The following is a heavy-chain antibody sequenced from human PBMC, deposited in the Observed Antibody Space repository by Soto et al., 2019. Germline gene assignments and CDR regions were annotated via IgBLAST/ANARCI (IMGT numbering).Heavy chain of an antibody. CDR3: ARGLIYDSSGYYFDY. D-gene: IGHD3-22*01. V-gene: IGHV1-46*01. J-gene: IGHJ4*02. Sequence: ASVKVSCTASGYTFTSYDINWVRQAPGQGLEWMGIINPSGGSTRYAQKFQGRVTMTRDTSTSTVYMELSSLKSEDTAVYYCARGLIYDSSGYYFDYWGQGTLVTVSS. CDR1: GYTFTSYD. CDR2: INPSGGST.